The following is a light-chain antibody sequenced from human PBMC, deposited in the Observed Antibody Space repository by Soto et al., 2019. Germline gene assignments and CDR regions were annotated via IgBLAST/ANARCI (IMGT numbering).Light chain of an antibody. V-gene: IGLV2-14*01. Sequence: QSVLTQPACVSVSPGQSITISCTGTSNDVGGYNYVSWYQQQPGKAPKLIIYEVSHRPSGISNRFSGSKSGNTASLTISGLHVEDEADYYCSSHSATSPYVFGTGTKVTVL. J-gene: IGLJ1*01. CDR1: SNDVGGYNY. CDR2: EVS. CDR3: SSHSATSPYV.